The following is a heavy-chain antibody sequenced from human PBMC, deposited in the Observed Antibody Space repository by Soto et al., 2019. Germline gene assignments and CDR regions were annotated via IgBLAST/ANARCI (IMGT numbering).Heavy chain of an antibody. Sequence: PSETLSLTCAVSGGSISSGGYSWSWIRQPPGKGLEWIGYIYHSGSTYYNPSLKSRVTISVGRSKNQFSLKLSSVTAADTAVYYCGRLRQYYYPSSRYYHHSHFDYCGQGTLVTASS. CDR3: GRLRQYYYPSSRYYHHSHFDY. V-gene: IGHV4-30-2*01. CDR2: IYHSGST. J-gene: IGHJ4*02. D-gene: IGHD3-22*01. CDR1: GGSISSGGYS.